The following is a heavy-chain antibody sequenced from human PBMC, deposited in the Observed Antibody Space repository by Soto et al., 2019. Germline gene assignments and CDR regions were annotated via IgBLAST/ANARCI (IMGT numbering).Heavy chain of an antibody. J-gene: IGHJ4*02. V-gene: IGHV3-23*01. CDR2: ISGSGDTT. CDR1: RLTFSNYA. CDR3: AKDDYSYSWAPGDY. D-gene: IGHD6-13*01. Sequence: GGSLRLSCVISRLTFSNYALSWVRQAPGKGLEWVSSISGSGDTTYYADSVKGRFTISRDNSKNTLYLQMNSRRAEDTDLYYCAKDDYSYSWAPGDYWGQGTLLTVSS.